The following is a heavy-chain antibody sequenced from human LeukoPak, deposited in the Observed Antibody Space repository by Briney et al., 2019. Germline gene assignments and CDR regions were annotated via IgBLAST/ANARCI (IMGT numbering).Heavy chain of an antibody. CDR1: GYSFTAYF. CDR3: ARNIWFGESADAFDI. Sequence: ASVKVSCKTSGYSFTAYFMHWVRLAPGQGLEWMGWIDPNSGGTNYAQKFQGRVTMTRDKSIRTAYMELSRLTSDDTAVYYCARNIWFGESADAFDIWGQGTMVTVSS. D-gene: IGHD3-10*01. J-gene: IGHJ3*02. CDR2: IDPNSGGT. V-gene: IGHV1-2*02.